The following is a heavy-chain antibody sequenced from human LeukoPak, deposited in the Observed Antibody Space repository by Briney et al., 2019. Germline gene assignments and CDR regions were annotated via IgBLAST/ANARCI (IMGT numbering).Heavy chain of an antibody. CDR3: ARSPFVVPPDTPWRHYYQFYMDV. CDR2: IGGSGASI. V-gene: IGHV3-11*04. Sequence: KPGGSLRLSCAVSGFKFSDYYMRWVRQPLGKGLEWVAHIGGSGASIKYADSVKGRFTISTHDANFSLYLQINSLRAEDTALYYCARSPFVVPPDTPWRHYYQFYMDVWGKGTTVTVSS. D-gene: IGHD2-21*01. CDR1: GFKFSDYY. J-gene: IGHJ6*03.